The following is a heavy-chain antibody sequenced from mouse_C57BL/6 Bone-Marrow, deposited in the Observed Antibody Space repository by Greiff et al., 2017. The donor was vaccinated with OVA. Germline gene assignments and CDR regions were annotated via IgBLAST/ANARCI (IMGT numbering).Heavy chain of an antibody. V-gene: IGHV3-1*01. J-gene: IGHJ2*01. D-gene: IGHD1-1*01. CDR1: GYSITSGYD. CDR3: ARGITTVVATSYFDY. CDR2: ISYSGST. Sequence: EVQVVESGPGMVKPSQSLSLTCTVTGYSITSGYDWHWIRHFPGNKLEWMGYISYSGSTNYNPSLKSRISITHDTSKNHFFLKLNSVTTEDTATYYCARGITTVVATSYFDYWGQGTTLTVSS.